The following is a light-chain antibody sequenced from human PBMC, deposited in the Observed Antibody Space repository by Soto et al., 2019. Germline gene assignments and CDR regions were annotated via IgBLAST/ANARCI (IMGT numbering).Light chain of an antibody. J-gene: IGKJ1*01. CDR1: QSIRSW. CDR3: LQDYSFPWT. V-gene: IGKV1-5*01. CDR2: DAY. Sequence: DIQMTQSPSILSASVGDRVTITCRASQSIRSWLAWYQQKPGKAPKLLIYDAYSLESGVPSRFSGSGSGTDFTLTISSLQPEDFATYYCLQDYSFPWTFGQGTKVDIK.